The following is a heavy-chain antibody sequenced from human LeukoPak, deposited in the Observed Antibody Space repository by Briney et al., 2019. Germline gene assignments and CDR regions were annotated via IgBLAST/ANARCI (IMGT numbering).Heavy chain of an antibody. Sequence: GRSLRLSCAASGFTFSRYTIHWDRQAPGKGLEWVAVLSYAGIDNYADSVKGRFTISRDNSKNTLYLQMTSLRPEDTAVYYCARVPYRDSSAYLPYDYWGQGTLVTVSS. CDR1: GFTFSRYT. CDR3: ARVPYRDSSAYLPYDY. CDR2: LSYAGID. J-gene: IGHJ4*02. V-gene: IGHV3-30*04. D-gene: IGHD3-22*01.